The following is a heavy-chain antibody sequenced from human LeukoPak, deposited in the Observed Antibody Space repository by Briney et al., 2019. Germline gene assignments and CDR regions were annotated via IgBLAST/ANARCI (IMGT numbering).Heavy chain of an antibody. Sequence: GGSLRLSCAASAFTFSSYAMSWVRQAPGKGLEWVSAISGSGGSTYYADSVKGRFTMSRDNSKNTLYLQMSSLRAEDTAVYYCAKDVGHCSGGSCYLGWGQGTLVTVSS. CDR3: AKDVGHCSGGSCYLG. V-gene: IGHV3-23*01. CDR1: AFTFSSYA. D-gene: IGHD2-15*01. CDR2: ISGSGGST. J-gene: IGHJ4*02.